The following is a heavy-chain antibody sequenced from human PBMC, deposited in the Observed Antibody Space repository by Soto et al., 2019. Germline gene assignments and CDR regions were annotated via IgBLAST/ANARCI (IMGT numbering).Heavy chain of an antibody. Sequence: HPGGSLRLSCAASGFTFSSYGMHWVRQAPGKGLEWVAVISYDGSNKYYADSVKGRFTISRDNSKNTLYLQMNSLGAEDTAVYYCAKETMVRGVIFYYYGMDVWGQGTTVTVSS. V-gene: IGHV3-30*18. CDR1: GFTFSSYG. J-gene: IGHJ6*02. CDR2: ISYDGSNK. D-gene: IGHD3-10*01. CDR3: AKETMVRGVIFYYYGMDV.